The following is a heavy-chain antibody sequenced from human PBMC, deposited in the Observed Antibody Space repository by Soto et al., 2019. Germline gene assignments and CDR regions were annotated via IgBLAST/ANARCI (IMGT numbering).Heavy chain of an antibody. CDR3: AKLPRGQHNWFDP. CDR2: IDPSDSYT. J-gene: IGHJ5*02. CDR1: GYSFTSYW. V-gene: IGHV5-10-1*01. Sequence: GESLKISCKGSGYSFTSYWISWVRQMPGKGLEWMGRIDPSDSYTNYSPSFQGHVTISADKSISTAYLQWSSLKASDTAMYYCAKLPRGQHNWFDPWGQGTLVTVS. D-gene: IGHD2-15*01.